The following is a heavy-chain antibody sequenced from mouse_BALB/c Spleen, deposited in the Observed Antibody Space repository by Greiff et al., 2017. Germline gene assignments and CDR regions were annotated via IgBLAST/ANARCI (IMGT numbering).Heavy chain of an antibody. Sequence: VKLQESGPGLVAPSQSLSITCTVSGFSLTSYGVHWVRQPPGKGLEWLGVIWAGGSTNYNSALMSRLSISQSNSKSQIFLKMNSLQTDDTARYYCARDHAGNSYAMDYWGQGTSVTVSS. CDR2: IWAGGST. J-gene: IGHJ4*01. CDR3: ARDHAGNSYAMDY. CDR1: GFSLTSYG. D-gene: IGHD2-1*01. V-gene: IGHV2-9*02.